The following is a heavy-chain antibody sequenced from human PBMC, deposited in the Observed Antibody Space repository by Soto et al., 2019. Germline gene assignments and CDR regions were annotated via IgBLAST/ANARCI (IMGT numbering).Heavy chain of an antibody. Sequence: SETLSLTCAVHGDSFSGYYWTWIRQPPGKGLEWIAEITEGGTTNYNPSLKSRVSIAVDSSKRQFSLTLSSVTAADTAMYYCASGADGLFSPKFEYWSQGSLVTVSS. CDR1: GDSFSGYY. CDR3: ASGADGLFSPKFEY. D-gene: IGHD3-10*01. CDR2: ITEGGTT. V-gene: IGHV4-34*01. J-gene: IGHJ4*02.